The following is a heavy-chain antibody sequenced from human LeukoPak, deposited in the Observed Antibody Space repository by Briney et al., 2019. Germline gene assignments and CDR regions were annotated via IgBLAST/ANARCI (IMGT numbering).Heavy chain of an antibody. J-gene: IGHJ4*02. CDR1: GGSFSGYY. D-gene: IGHD6-13*01. Sequence: PSETLSLTCAVYGGSFSGYYWSWIRQPPGKGLEWIGEINHSGSTNYNPSLKSRVTISVDTSKNQFSLKLSSVTAADTAVYYCARGGEQQPHRAFDYWGQGTLATVSS. V-gene: IGHV4-34*01. CDR3: ARGGEQQPHRAFDY. CDR2: INHSGST.